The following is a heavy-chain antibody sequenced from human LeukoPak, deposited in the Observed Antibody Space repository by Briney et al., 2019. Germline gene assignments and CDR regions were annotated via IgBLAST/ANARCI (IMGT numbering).Heavy chain of an antibody. CDR3: ARVLSRSYYRNYFDY. CDR2: ISAYNGNT. J-gene: IGHJ4*02. D-gene: IGHD1-26*01. V-gene: IGHV1-18*01. CDR1: GYTFTSYG. Sequence: GASVNVSCKASGYTFTSYGFSWGRQAPGQGLEWMGWISAYNGNTNHPQKLQGRVTMTTDTSTSTAYMELRSLRSDDTAVYYCARVLSRSYYRNYFDYWGQGTLVTVSS.